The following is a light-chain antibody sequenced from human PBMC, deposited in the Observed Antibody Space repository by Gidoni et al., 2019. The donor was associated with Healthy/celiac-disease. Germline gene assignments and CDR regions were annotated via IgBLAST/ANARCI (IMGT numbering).Light chain of an antibody. Sequence: ELTQPPSVSVSPGQTASITCSGDKLGDKYACWYQQKPGQSPVLVIYQDSKRPSGIPERFSGSNSGNTATLTISGTQAMDEADYYCQAWDSSTVVFGGGTKLTV. CDR1: KLGDKY. CDR2: QDS. V-gene: IGLV3-1*01. CDR3: QAWDSSTVV. J-gene: IGLJ2*01.